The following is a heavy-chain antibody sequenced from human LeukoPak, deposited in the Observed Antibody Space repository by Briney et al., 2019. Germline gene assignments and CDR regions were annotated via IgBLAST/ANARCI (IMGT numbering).Heavy chain of an antibody. CDR3: TRSDTTIVRFDY. Sequence: PGGSLRLSCATSGFSVSTKYMSWVRQAPGKGLEWVSVLYSGGSTYYADSVKGRFTISGDNSRNTLFLQMNSLRVEDTAIYYCTRSDTTIVRFDYWGLGTLVTVSS. D-gene: IGHD5-18*01. CDR1: GFSVSTKY. J-gene: IGHJ4*02. CDR2: LYSGGST. V-gene: IGHV3-53*01.